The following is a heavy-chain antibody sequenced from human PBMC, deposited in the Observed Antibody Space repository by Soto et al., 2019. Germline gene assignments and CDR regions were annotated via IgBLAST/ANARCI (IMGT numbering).Heavy chain of an antibody. V-gene: IGHV3-74*01. CDR1: GFTFSSYW. D-gene: IGHD4-4*01. J-gene: IGHJ6*02. Sequence: PXGSLTLSCSASGFTFSSYWMHWVRQAPGKGLVWVSRINSDGSSTSYADSVKGRFTISRDNAKNTLYLQMNSLRAEDTAVYYCARVVTHPYYYYYYGMDVWGQGTTVTVS. CDR2: INSDGSST. CDR3: ARVVTHPYYYYYYGMDV.